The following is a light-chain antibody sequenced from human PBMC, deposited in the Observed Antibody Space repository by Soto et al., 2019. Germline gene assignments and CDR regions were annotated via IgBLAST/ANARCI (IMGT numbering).Light chain of an antibody. Sequence: DIVMTQTPVSLSFTPLHPSSISCKSSQSLLHRDGKTYLYWYLQKPGQPPQLLIYEVSNRFSGVTDRFSGSGSGTDFTLKISGVEAEDAGVYYCMQDVELPFTFGGGTKVDIK. CDR3: MQDVELPFT. V-gene: IGKV2D-29*01. CDR1: QSLLHRDGKTY. CDR2: EVS. J-gene: IGKJ4*01.